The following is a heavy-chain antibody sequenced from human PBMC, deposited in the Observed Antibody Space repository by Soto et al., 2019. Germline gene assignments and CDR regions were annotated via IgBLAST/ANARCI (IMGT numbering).Heavy chain of an antibody. CDR1: GDSISSGDYY. Sequence: PSETLSLTCIVSGDSISSGDYYWSWIRQPPGKGLEWIGYIYNSGSTYYNPSLKSRVTISLDTSKNQFSLNLSSVTAADTAMYYCARALVEIDYYFDYWGQGTLVTVSS. J-gene: IGHJ4*02. D-gene: IGHD2-2*01. CDR2: IYNSGST. V-gene: IGHV4-30-4*01. CDR3: ARALVEIDYYFDY.